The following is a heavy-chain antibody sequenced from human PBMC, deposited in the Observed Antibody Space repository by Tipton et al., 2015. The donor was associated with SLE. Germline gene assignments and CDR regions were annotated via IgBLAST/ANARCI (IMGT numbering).Heavy chain of an antibody. J-gene: IGHJ4*02. CDR2: INHSGST. CDR1: GGSFSGYY. CDR3: ARRCQYQLLR. D-gene: IGHD2-2*01. Sequence: LRLSCAVYGGSFSGYYWSWIRQPPGKGLEWIGEINHSGSTNYNPSLKSRFTISVDTSKNHFSLKLSSVTAADTAVYYCARRCQYQLLRWGQGTLVTVSS. V-gene: IGHV4-34*01.